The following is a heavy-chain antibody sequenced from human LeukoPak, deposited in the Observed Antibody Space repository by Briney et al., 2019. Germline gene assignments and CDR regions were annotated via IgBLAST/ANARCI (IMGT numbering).Heavy chain of an antibody. CDR2: IYYSGST. J-gene: IGHJ3*02. CDR1: GGSISSGGYY. D-gene: IGHD3-10*01. Sequence: SETLSLTCTVSGGSISSGGYYWSWIRQHPGKGLEWIGYIYYSGSTYYNPSLKSRVTISVDTSKNQFSLKLSSVTAADTAVYYCARWTGVVRGLFDIWGQGTMVTVSS. V-gene: IGHV4-31*03. CDR3: ARWTGVVRGLFDI.